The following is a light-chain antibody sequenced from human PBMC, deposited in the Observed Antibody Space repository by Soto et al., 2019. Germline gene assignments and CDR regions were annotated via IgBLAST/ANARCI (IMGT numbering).Light chain of an antibody. J-gene: IGKJ1*01. CDR3: QQYYSTPQT. CDR2: WAS. V-gene: IGKV4-1*01. CDR1: QSALNSSNNKTY. Sequence: DIVMPQSPDSLAVALRERATIHCKSSQSALNSSNNKTYLAWYQQKPGQPPKLLSYWASTRESGVPDRFSGSGSVTDVTLTISSLQAEDVAVYYCQQYYSTPQTFGQGTKVDIK.